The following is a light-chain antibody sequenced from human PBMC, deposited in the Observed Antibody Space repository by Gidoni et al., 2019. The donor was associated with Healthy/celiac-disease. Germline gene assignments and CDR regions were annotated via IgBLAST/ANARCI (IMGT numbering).Light chain of an antibody. Sequence: QSALTQPASVSGSPGQSITISCTGTSSDVVSYNLVSWYQQHPGKAPKRMIDEVSKRPSGVSNRFSGSKSGNTASLTISGLQAEDEADYYCCSYAGSSTSVAVFGGGTQLTVL. CDR3: CSYAGSSTSVAV. CDR1: SSDVVSYNL. CDR2: EVS. V-gene: IGLV2-23*02. J-gene: IGLJ7*01.